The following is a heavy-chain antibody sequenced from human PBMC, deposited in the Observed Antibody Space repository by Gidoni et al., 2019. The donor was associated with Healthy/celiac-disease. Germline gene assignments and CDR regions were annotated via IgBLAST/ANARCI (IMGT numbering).Heavy chain of an antibody. CDR3: ARDGSGSYHYYYGMDV. J-gene: IGHJ6*02. Sequence: QVQLVQSGAEVKKPGASVKVSCKASGYTFPSYYMHWVRQDPGQGLEWMGIINPSGGSTSYAQKFQGRVTMTRDTSTSTVYMELSSLRSEDTAVYYCARDGSGSYHYYYGMDVWGQGTTVTVSS. D-gene: IGHD1-26*01. V-gene: IGHV1-46*03. CDR1: GYTFPSYY. CDR2: INPSGGST.